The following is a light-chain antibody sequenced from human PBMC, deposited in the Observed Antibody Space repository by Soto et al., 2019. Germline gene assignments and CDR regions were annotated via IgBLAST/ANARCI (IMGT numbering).Light chain of an antibody. V-gene: IGLV1-40*01. CDR3: QSYDRSLSGSRV. Sequence: QSVLTQPPSVSGAPGQRVTISCTGSSSNIGAGYDVHWYQQLPGTAPKLLIYDNTNRPSGVPDRFSGSKSGTSASLAITGLQAEDEADCYCQSYDRSLSGSRVFGTGTKLTVL. CDR2: DNT. CDR1: SSNIGAGYD. J-gene: IGLJ1*01.